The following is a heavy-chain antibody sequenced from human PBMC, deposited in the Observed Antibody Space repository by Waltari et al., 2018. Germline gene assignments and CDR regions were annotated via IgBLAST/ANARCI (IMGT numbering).Heavy chain of an antibody. V-gene: IGHV3-20*04. Sequence: EVQLVESGGSVVRPGGSLRLSCAASGVPVEDSGMSWVRQAPGKGLEWVSGFNWNGGSTAYADSVKGRFTMSRDNAKNSLHLQMKSLRAEDTALYYCARWLGAYAYSLFDYWGQGTPVTVSS. D-gene: IGHD3-16*01. J-gene: IGHJ4*02. CDR3: ARWLGAYAYSLFDY. CDR1: GVPVEDSG. CDR2: FNWNGGST.